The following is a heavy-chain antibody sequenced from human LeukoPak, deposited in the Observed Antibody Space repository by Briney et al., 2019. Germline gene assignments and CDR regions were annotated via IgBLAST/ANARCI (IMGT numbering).Heavy chain of an antibody. Sequence: GGSLRLSCSTSGFTFRKYSMHWVRQGPGKGLEYVSAISSNGHTYYADSVKGRFTISRDNSKSTLYLQMSSLRPEDTAVYYCVKDNREEDWFDPWGQGTLVTVSS. J-gene: IGHJ5*02. D-gene: IGHD2/OR15-2a*01. CDR2: ISSNGHT. CDR3: VKDNREEDWFDP. V-gene: IGHV3-64D*09. CDR1: GFTFRKYS.